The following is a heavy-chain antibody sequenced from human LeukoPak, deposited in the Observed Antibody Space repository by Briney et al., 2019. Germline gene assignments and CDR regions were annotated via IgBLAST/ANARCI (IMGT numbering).Heavy chain of an antibody. CDR1: GYTFTSYY. CDR2: INPSGGST. CDR3: AREIIADYYDSSGYYVN. D-gene: IGHD3-22*01. Sequence: ASVKVSCKASGYTFTSYYMHWVRQAPGQGLEWMGIINPSGGSTSYAQKFQGRVTMTRDTSTNTVYMELSSLRSEDTAVYYCAREIIADYYDSSGYYVNWGQGTLVTVSS. V-gene: IGHV1-46*01. J-gene: IGHJ4*02.